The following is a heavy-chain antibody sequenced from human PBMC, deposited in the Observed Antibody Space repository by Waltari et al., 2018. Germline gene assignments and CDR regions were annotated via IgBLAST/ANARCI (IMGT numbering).Heavy chain of an antibody. D-gene: IGHD6-19*01. J-gene: IGHJ4*02. CDR3: ARDAYSSGWFD. V-gene: IGHV3-9*01. CDR1: GFTFDDYA. Sequence: EVQLVESGGGLVQPGRSLRLSCAASGFTFDDYAMHWVRQAPGKGLEWVSGISWNSGSIGYADSVKGRFTISRDNAKNSLYLQMSSLRSEDTAVYYCARDAYSSGWFDWGQGTLVTVSS. CDR2: ISWNSGSI.